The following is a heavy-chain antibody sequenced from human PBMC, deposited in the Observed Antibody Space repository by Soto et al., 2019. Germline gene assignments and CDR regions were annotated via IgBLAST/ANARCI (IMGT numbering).Heavy chain of an antibody. CDR2: ISTYNVNT. CDR3: PSALVSTGLTDY. Sequence: QVHLVQSGAEVKKPGASVKVSCKTSGYSFSSYGISWVRQAPGQGLEWMGWISTYNVNTYYAQKIRGSVTATTDTSTTTAYMDVRTLRTDGTAVYYCPSALVSTGLTDYWGQGPLSTACS. V-gene: IGHV1-18*01. D-gene: IGHD5-12*01. CDR1: GYSFSSYG. J-gene: IGHJ4*02.